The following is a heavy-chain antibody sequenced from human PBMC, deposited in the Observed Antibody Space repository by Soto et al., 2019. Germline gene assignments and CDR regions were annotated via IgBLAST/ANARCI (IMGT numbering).Heavy chain of an antibody. J-gene: IGHJ6*02. CDR3: ARDRDYVDIVATITYYYYGMDV. V-gene: IGHV3-30-3*01. CDR2: ISYDGSNK. Sequence: GGSLRLSCAASGFTFSSYAMHWVRQAPGKGLEWVAVISYDGSNKYYADSVKGRFTISRDNSKNTLYLQMNSLRAEDTAVYYCARDRDYVDIVATITYYYYGMDVWGQGTTVTVSS. D-gene: IGHD5-12*01. CDR1: GFTFSSYA.